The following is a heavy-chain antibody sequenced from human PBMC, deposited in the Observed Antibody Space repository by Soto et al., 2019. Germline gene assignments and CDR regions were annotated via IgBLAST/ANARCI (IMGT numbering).Heavy chain of an antibody. CDR2: ISTDERNE. V-gene: IGHV3-33*01. Sequence: SLRLSCAASGFSFSNSVIHWVRQAPGRGLEWVAVISTDERNEDYAESVKGRFTISRDNSKSTLYLQMNSLRAEDTAVYYCARGLIKLAGGAFDIWGQGTRVTGSS. CDR1: GFSFSNSV. J-gene: IGHJ3*02. CDR3: ARGLIKLAGGAFDI. D-gene: IGHD3-16*01.